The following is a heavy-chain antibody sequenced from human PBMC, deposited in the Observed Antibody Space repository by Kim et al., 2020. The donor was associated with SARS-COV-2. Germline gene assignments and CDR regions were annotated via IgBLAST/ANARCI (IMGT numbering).Heavy chain of an antibody. CDR2: HSGST. D-gene: IGHD1-1*01. Sequence: HSGSTNYNPSLKSRVTISVDKSKNQFSLKLSSVTAADTAVYYWARDYNDYWGQGTLSPSPQ. V-gene: IGHV4-4*02. J-gene: IGHJ4*02. CDR3: ARDYNDY.